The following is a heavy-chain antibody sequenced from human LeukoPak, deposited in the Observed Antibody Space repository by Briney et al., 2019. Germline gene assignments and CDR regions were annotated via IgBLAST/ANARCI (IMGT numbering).Heavy chain of an antibody. J-gene: IGHJ4*02. Sequence: PGGSLRLSCAASGFTFSNYAMSWVRQPSGKGLEWVSDISGSGDSTYYADSVKGRFTISRDDSKNTLYPQMNSLRAEDTAVYYCAKDRAPSGSFGLDYWGQGTLVTVSS. CDR2: ISGSGDST. V-gene: IGHV3-23*01. CDR3: AKDRAPSGSFGLDY. CDR1: GFTFSNYA. D-gene: IGHD1-26*01.